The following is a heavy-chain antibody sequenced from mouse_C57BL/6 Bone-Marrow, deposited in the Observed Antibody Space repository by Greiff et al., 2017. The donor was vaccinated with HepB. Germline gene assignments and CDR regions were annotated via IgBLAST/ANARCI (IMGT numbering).Heavy chain of an antibody. V-gene: IGHV1-81*01. J-gene: IGHJ3*01. CDR3: ARSYYYGSSYGGFAY. CDR1: GYTFTSYG. CDR2: IYPRSGNT. Sequence: VQRVESGAELARPGASVKLSCKASGYTFTSYGISWVKQRTGQGLEWIGEIYPRSGNTYYNEKFKGKATLTADKSSSTAYMELRSLTSEDSAVYFCARSYYYGSSYGGFAYWGQGTLVTVSA. D-gene: IGHD1-1*01.